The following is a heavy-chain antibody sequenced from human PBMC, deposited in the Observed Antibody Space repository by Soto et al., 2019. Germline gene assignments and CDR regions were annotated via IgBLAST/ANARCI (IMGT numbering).Heavy chain of an antibody. J-gene: IGHJ4*02. Sequence: ASVKVSCKASGGTFSSYAISWVRQAPGQGLEWMGGIIPIFGTANYAQKFQGRVTITADKSTSTAYMELSSLRSEDTAVYYCASHVDTARPFDYWGQGTLVTVSS. CDR3: ASHVDTARPFDY. CDR2: IIPIFGTA. CDR1: GGTFSSYA. D-gene: IGHD5-18*01. V-gene: IGHV1-69*06.